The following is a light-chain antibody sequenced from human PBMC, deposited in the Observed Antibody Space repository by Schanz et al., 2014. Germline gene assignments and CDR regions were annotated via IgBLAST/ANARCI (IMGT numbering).Light chain of an antibody. Sequence: EIVLTQSPGTLSLSPGERATLSCRASQSVSSSYLAWYEQKPGQAPRLLIYDASNRATGIPARFSGSGSGTEFTLTISSLQSEDFAVYYCQQYNNWPPLTFGGGTKVVIK. CDR1: QSVSSSY. V-gene: IGKV3D-15*01. J-gene: IGKJ4*01. CDR3: QQYNNWPPLT. CDR2: DAS.